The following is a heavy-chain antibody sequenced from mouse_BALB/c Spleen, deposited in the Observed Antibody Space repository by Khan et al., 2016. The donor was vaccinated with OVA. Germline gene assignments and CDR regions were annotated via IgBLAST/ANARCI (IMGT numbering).Heavy chain of an antibody. J-gene: IGHJ3*01. CDR3: AGYYGSRFAY. CDR1: GYTFSSSW. D-gene: IGHD1-1*01. V-gene: IGHV1-80*01. Sequence: QVQLQQSGAELVRPGSSVKISCKASGYTFSSSWMNWVKQRPGQGLEWIGQIYPGNDDTNYNGKFKGKATLTADKSSRTAYMQLTSLTSEDSAVYFCAGYYGSRFAYWGQGTLVTVSA. CDR2: IYPGNDDT.